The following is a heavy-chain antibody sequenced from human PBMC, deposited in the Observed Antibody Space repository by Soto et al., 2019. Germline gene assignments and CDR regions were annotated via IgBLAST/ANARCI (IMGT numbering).Heavy chain of an antibody. CDR3: AKVIVAMVYAFDY. D-gene: IGHD2-8*01. J-gene: IGHJ4*02. CDR2: ISGSGGST. V-gene: IGHV3-23*01. CDR1: GFTFSSYA. Sequence: GGSLRLSCAASGFTFSSYAMNWVRQAPGKGLEWVSTISGSGGSTYYADSVKGRFTISRDNSKNTLYLQMNSLRAEDTAVYYCAKVIVAMVYAFDYWGQGTLVTVSS.